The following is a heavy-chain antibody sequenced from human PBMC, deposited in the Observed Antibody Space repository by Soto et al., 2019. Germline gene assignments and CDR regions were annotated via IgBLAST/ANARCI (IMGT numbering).Heavy chain of an antibody. CDR1: GFTFSTYG. CDR3: AKDFKVSGSHYGTLNYYYGMDV. D-gene: IGHD3-10*01. J-gene: IGHJ6*02. CDR2: ISYDGYLK. Sequence: GSLRLSCAASGFTFSTYGMQWVRQSPGKGLEWVAVISYDGYLKYYVDAVKGRFTVARDNSKNTLFLEMNSLRVEDTAVYFCAKDFKVSGSHYGTLNYYYGMDVWGQGTTVTVSS. V-gene: IGHV3-30*18.